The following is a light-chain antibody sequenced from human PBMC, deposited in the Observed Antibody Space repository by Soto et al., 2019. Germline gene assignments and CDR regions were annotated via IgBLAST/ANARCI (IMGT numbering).Light chain of an antibody. CDR3: CSYAGSSTHVV. J-gene: IGLJ2*01. Sequence: QSALTQPASVSGSPGQSITISCTGTSSDVGSYNLVAWYQQHPNKAPKLMIYEVTKRPSGVSNRFSGPKSGNTASLTISGLQAEDEADYYCCSYAGSSTHVVFGGGAKLTVL. V-gene: IGLV2-23*02. CDR1: SSDVGSYNL. CDR2: EVT.